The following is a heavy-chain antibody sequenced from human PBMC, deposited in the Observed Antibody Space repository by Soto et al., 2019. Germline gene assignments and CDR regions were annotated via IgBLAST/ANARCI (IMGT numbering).Heavy chain of an antibody. Sequence: SETLSLTCTVSGGSISSGGCSWSWKRQHKGQGLEWIGYIYYSGSTYYYPSLKSRVTISIDPSKIPFSLKLSSVTAADTAVYYCARGVDYDGSGYDYVTAFDIWGKGTMVTVSS. D-gene: IGHD3-22*01. V-gene: IGHV4-31*03. J-gene: IGHJ3*02. CDR2: IYYSGST. CDR1: GGSISSGGCS. CDR3: ARGVDYDGSGYDYVTAFDI.